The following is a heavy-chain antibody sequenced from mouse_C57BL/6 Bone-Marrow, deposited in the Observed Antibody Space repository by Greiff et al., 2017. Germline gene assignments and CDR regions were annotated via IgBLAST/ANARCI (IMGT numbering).Heavy chain of an antibody. CDR1: GYTFTSYW. J-gene: IGHJ2*01. V-gene: IGHV1-69*01. D-gene: IGHD1-1*02. CDR3: GRLGGGY. CDR2: LDPSDSYT. Sequence: QVQLQQPGAELVMPGASVKLSCKASGYTFTSYWMHWVKQSPGQGLEWIGELDPSDSYTNYNQKFKGKSTLTVDKSSSTAYMQLSSLASEDSAVYCCGRLGGGYWGQGTTLTVSS.